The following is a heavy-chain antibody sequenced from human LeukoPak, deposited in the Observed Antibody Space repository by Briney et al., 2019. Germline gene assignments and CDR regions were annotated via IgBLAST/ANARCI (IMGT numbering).Heavy chain of an antibody. J-gene: IGHJ4*02. CDR1: GFSLSTSGVG. CDR3: AHSRIAAAGTVGYFDY. CDR2: IYWNDDK. V-gene: IGHV2-5*01. Sequence: SGPTLVKPTQTLTLTCTFSGFSLSTSGVGVGWIRQPPGKALEWLALIYWNDDKRYSPSLKSRLTITKDTSKNQVVLTMTNMDPVDTATYYCAHSRIAAAGTVGYFDYWGQGTLVTVSS. D-gene: IGHD6-13*01.